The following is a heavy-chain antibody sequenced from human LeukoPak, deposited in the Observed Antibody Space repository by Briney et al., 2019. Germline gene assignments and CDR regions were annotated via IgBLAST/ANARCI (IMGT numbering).Heavy chain of an antibody. CDR1: GFTFSSYS. CDR3: ARWAGGGFNYDFWSGLIDAFDI. V-gene: IGHV3-21*01. CDR2: ISSSSSYI. Sequence: GGSLRLSCAASGFTFSSYSMSWVRQAPGKGLEWVSSISSSSSYIYYADSVKSRFTISRDNAKNSLYLQMNSLRAEDTAVYYCARWAGGGFNYDFWSGLIDAFDIWGQGTMVTVSS. D-gene: IGHD3-3*01. J-gene: IGHJ3*02.